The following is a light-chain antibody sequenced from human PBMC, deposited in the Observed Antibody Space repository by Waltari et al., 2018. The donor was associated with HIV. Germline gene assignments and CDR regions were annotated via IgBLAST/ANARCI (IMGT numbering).Light chain of an antibody. Sequence: DIQMTQSPSSLSASVGDRITITCRASQSISTSLNWYQQKPGKAPNVLIHAASSLQSGVPSRFSGTGSGTDFTLTISSLQPEDVATYYGQQSFTTPRTFGQGTKVEIK. CDR1: QSISTS. CDR2: AAS. V-gene: IGKV1-39*01. J-gene: IGKJ1*01. CDR3: QQSFTTPRT.